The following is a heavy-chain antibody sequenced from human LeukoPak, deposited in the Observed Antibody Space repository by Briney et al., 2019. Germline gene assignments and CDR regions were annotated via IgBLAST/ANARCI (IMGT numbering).Heavy chain of an antibody. D-gene: IGHD6-6*01. V-gene: IGHV4-61*02. CDR1: GGSISSGSYY. Sequence: SETLSLTCTVSGGSISSGSYYWSWIRQPAGKGLEWIGRIYTSGSTNYNPSLKSRVTISVDTSKNQFSLRLSSVTAADTAVYFCARDGLATYYYYYYMDVWGKGTTVTVSS. J-gene: IGHJ6*03. CDR2: IYTSGST. CDR3: ARDGLATYYYYYYMDV.